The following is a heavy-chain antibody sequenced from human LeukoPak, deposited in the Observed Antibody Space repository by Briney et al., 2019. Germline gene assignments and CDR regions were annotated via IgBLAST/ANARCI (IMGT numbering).Heavy chain of an antibody. CDR2: ISGSGGST. J-gene: IGHJ4*02. V-gene: IGHV3-23*01. CDR1: GFTFSSYA. CDR3: AKSLTASKYYFDY. Sequence: PGGTLRLSCAASGFTFSSYAMSWVRQAPGKGLEWVSAISGSGGSTYYADSVKGRFTISRDNSKNTLYLQMNSLGAEDTAVYYCAKSLTASKYYFDYWGQGTLVTVSS.